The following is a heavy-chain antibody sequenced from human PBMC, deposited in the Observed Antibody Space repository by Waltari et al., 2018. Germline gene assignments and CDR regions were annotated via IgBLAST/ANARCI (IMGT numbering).Heavy chain of an antibody. Sequence: QLQLQESGPGLVKASETLSLTCTVSGGPVSSTSYNWGWIRQPPGKGLEWLGGIYYRRRTSYNPALKSRVTISIDTSKNQFSLKLASVTAADTAVYYCARDQGFYLFSRLTWFDPWGQGTLVTVSS. CDR1: GGPVSSTSYN. CDR3: ARDQGFYLFSRLTWFDP. D-gene: IGHD2-2*01. J-gene: IGHJ5*02. V-gene: IGHV4-39*07. CDR2: IYYRRRT.